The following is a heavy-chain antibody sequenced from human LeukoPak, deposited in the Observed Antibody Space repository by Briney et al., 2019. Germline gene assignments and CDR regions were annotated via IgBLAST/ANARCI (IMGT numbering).Heavy chain of an antibody. J-gene: IGHJ6*03. Sequence: GESLNISCKGSGYSFTSYWIGWVRQMPGKGLEWMGIIYPDDSDTKYSPSFQGQVTISADKSISTAYLQWSSLKASDTAMYYCARLAFCTNAVCFSNYYYSMDVWGRGTTVTVSS. V-gene: IGHV5-51*03. D-gene: IGHD2-8*01. CDR2: IYPDDSDT. CDR1: GYSFTSYW. CDR3: ARLAFCTNAVCFSNYYYSMDV.